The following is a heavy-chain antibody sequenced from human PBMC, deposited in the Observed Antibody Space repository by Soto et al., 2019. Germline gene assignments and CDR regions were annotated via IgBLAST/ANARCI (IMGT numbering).Heavy chain of an antibody. CDR3: ARDKVEGMPVPHYYYGMDV. CDR2: IYHSGST. J-gene: IGHJ6*02. CDR1: GYSISSGYY. Sequence: SETLSLTCAVSGYSISSGYYWGWIRQPPGKGLEWIGSIYHSGSTYYNPSLKSRVTISVDTSKNQFSLKLSSVTAADTAVYYCARDKVEGMPVPHYYYGMDVWGQGTTVTVS. V-gene: IGHV4-38-2*02. D-gene: IGHD2-2*01.